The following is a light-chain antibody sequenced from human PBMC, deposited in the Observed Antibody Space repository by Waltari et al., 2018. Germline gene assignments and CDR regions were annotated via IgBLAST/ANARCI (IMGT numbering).Light chain of an antibody. V-gene: IGKV1-39*01. J-gene: IGKJ2*01. CDR2: AAS. CDR3: QQTYSTPT. CDR1: QSIRHY. Sequence: DIQMTKSPSFLTASVCDRVTITCQASQSIRHYLNWYQQKPGPAPKLLIYAASNLQIGVPSRFSGSGSGTDFTLTISGLQPEDFATYHCQQTYSTPTFGQGTKLEIK.